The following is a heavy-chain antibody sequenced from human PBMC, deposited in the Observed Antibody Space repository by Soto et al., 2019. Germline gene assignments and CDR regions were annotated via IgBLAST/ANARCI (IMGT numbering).Heavy chain of an antibody. D-gene: IGHD1-26*01. V-gene: IGHV3-30*13. CDR2: IFPNGRDK. Sequence: QVQLVQSGGGVVQPGRSLRLSCAASGFNCNTYFMHWVRQAPGKGLEWVAMIFPNGRDKEYADSVKGRLTISRDNSNNRMYLQRDSLRPEDKAVYYCARDDEHGSNCDVAYWGQGALVSVSS. CDR3: ARDDEHGSNCDVAY. J-gene: IGHJ4*02. CDR1: GFNCNTYF.